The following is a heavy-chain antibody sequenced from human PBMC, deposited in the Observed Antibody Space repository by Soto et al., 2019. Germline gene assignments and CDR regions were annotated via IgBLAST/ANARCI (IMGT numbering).Heavy chain of an antibody. CDR1: GFTFSSYG. D-gene: IGHD5-18*01. CDR2: ISYEGSNK. Sequence: GGPLRPSCEASGFTFSSYGMHWVRQAPGKGLEWVAVISYEGSNKYYADSVKGRFTISRDNSKNTLYLQMNSLRAEDTAVYHCARDPKYSYGIFDHWGQGTLVTVSS. J-gene: IGHJ4*02. V-gene: IGHV3-30*03. CDR3: ARDPKYSYGIFDH.